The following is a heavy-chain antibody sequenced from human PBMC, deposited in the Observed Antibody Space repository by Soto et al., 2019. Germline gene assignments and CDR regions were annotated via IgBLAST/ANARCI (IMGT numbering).Heavy chain of an antibody. D-gene: IGHD6-19*01. CDR2: IWYDGSNK. Sequence: VGSLRLSCAASGFTFSRYGMHWVRQAPGKELEWVAVIWYDGSNKYYADSVKGRFTISRDNSKNTLYLQMNSLRAEDTAVYYCARDSIIAGAGIVRWGMDVWGQGTTVTVSS. CDR1: GFTFSRYG. V-gene: IGHV3-33*01. J-gene: IGHJ6*02. CDR3: ARDSIIAGAGIVRWGMDV.